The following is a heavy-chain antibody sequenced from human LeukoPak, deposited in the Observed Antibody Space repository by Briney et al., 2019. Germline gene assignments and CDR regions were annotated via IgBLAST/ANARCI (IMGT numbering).Heavy chain of an antibody. CDR1: GLTLSDYY. Sequence: GGSLRLSCTASGLTLSDYYLTWIRQAPGKGLEWVSYITSRGTTIYHADSVKGRFTISRDNAKNSLYLQMNSLRAEDTAVYYCARDALEWLSPFDYWGQGTLVTVSS. J-gene: IGHJ4*02. V-gene: IGHV3-11*04. CDR2: ITSRGTTI. D-gene: IGHD3-3*01. CDR3: ARDALEWLSPFDY.